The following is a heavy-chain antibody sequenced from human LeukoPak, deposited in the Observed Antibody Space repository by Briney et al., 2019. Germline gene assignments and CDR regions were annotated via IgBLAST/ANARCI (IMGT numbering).Heavy chain of an antibody. CDR2: ISSSSSYI. D-gene: IGHD5-18*01. J-gene: IGHJ4*02. V-gene: IGHV3-21*01. CDR1: GFTYSSYS. CDR3: ARGGEFDGYSYGLSIDY. Sequence: GGSLRLXCAASGFTYSSYSMNWVRQAPGKGLESVSFISSSSSYIYYADSVKGRFTISRDNAKNSLYLQMNSLRAEDTAVYYCARGGEFDGYSYGLSIDYWGQGTLVTVSS.